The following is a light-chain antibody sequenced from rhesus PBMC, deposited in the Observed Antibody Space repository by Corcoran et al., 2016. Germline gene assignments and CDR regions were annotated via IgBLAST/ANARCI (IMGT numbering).Light chain of an antibody. Sequence: DIQMTQSPSSLSASVGDTVTITCRASQSISSWLAWYKQKPGKAPKLLIYKASTLQIGVPSRFSGSGSGTDFTLTISSLQSEDFATYYCQQYSSSPLTFGGGTKVEIK. CDR2: KAS. CDR1: QSISSW. J-gene: IGKJ4*01. V-gene: IGKV1-22*01. CDR3: QQYSSSPLT.